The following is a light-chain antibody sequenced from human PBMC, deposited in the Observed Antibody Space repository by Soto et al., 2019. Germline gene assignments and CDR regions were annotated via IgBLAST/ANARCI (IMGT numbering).Light chain of an antibody. V-gene: IGKV3-15*01. CDR3: QPHNNWPPVT. J-gene: IGKJ1*01. Sequence: EIVLTQSPGTLSLSPGERATLSCRASQSVSSNYLAWYQQKPGQAPRLLIYGASTRATGIPARFSGSGSGTEFTLTISSLQSDEVAVYYCQPHNNWPPVTVGQGTK. CDR1: QSVSSN. CDR2: GAS.